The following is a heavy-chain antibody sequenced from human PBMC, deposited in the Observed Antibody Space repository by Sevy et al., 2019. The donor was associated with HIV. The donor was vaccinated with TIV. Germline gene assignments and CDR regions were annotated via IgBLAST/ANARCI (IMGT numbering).Heavy chain of an antibody. CDR2: IQYDGRNT. CDR3: AKNTEAVGTGGFDY. J-gene: IGHJ4*02. CDR1: GFTFSYSG. Sequence: GGSLRLSCTTSGFTFSYSGMHWVRQAPGKGLEWVTFIQYDGRNTHYADSVKGRFTISRDNSKNTLYLQMNSLRGDDTAVYYCAKNTEAVGTGGFDYWGQGALVTVSS. V-gene: IGHV3-30*02. D-gene: IGHD6-13*01.